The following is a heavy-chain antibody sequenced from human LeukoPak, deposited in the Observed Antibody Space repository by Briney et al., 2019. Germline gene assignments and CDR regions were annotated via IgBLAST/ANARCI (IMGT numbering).Heavy chain of an antibody. CDR2: INHSGST. CDR3: ARGRVSSKYSSSGSMFDP. D-gene: IGHD6-6*01. J-gene: IGHJ5*02. CDR1: GGSFSGYY. V-gene: IGHV4-34*01. Sequence: SETLSLTCAVYGGSFSGYYWSWIRQPPGKGLEWIGEINHSGSTNYNPSLKSRVTISVDTSKNQFSLKLSSVTAADTAVYYCARGRVSSKYSSSGSMFDPWGQGTLVTVSS.